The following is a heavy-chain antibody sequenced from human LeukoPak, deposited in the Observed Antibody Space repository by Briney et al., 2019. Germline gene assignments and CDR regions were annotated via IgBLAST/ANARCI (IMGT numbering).Heavy chain of an antibody. J-gene: IGHJ4*02. V-gene: IGHV3-53*01. D-gene: IGHD4-17*01. Sequence: GGSLRLSCAASGFTVSSNYMSWVRQAPGKGLEWVSVIYSGGSTYYADSVKGRFTISRDNSKNTLYLQMNSLRAEDTAVYYCVLGDYGDPYYFDYWGQGTLVTVSS. CDR1: GFTVSSNY. CDR3: VLGDYGDPYYFDY. CDR2: IYSGGST.